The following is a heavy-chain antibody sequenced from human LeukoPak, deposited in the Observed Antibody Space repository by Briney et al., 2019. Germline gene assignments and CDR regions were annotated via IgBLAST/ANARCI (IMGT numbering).Heavy chain of an antibody. D-gene: IGHD2-15*01. CDR1: GFTFDDYA. CDR3: AKSGLNRFDY. J-gene: IGHJ4*02. Sequence: PGGSLRLSCAASGFTFDDYAMHWVRHAPGKGLEWVSGITWNSDNIEYADSVKGRFTISRGNAKNSLYLQMNSLRAEDTAVYYCAKSGLNRFDYWGQGTLVTVSS. V-gene: IGHV3-9*01. CDR2: ITWNSDNI.